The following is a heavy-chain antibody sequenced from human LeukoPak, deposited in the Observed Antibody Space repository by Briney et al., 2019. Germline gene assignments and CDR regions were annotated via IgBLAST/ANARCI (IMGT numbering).Heavy chain of an antibody. D-gene: IGHD3-3*01. CDR3: ARCRWSGYFPYYYYYMDV. CDR2: IYYSGST. V-gene: IGHV4-39*07. Sequence: SSETLSLTCTVSGGSISSSSYYWGWIRQPPGKGLEWIGSIYYSGSTYYNPSLQSRVTISVDTSKNQFSLKLSSVTAADTAVYYCARCRWSGYFPYYYYYMDVWGKGTTVTVSS. J-gene: IGHJ6*03. CDR1: GGSISSSSYY.